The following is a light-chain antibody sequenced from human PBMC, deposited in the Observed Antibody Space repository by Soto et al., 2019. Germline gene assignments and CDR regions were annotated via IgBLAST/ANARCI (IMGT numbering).Light chain of an antibody. V-gene: IGKV1-5*03. CDR3: QQYNNYSPT. J-gene: IGKJ1*01. CDR1: QSISSW. CDR2: KAS. Sequence: IHMTQSASSLSASVGHRVTITCRAGQSISSWLAWYQQKPGKAPKVLIYKASSLESGVPSRFSGSGSGTEFTLTISSLQPDDFATYYCQQYNNYSPTFGQGTKVDIK.